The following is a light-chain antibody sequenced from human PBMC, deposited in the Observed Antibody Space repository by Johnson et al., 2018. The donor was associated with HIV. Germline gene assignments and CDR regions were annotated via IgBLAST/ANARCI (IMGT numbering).Light chain of an antibody. CDR1: ALPKKY. V-gene: IGLV3-16*01. CDR2: KDS. CDR3: LSADSRATYLYV. J-gene: IGLJ1*01. Sequence: VLTQPPSVSVSLGQMARITCSGEALPKKYAYWYQQKPGQFPVLVIYKDSERPSGIPERFSGSSSGTIVTLTIRGVQAEAEADYYCLSADSRATYLYVFGTGTKVTVL.